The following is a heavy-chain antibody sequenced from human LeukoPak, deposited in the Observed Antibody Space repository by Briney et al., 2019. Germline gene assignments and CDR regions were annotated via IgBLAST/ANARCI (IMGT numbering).Heavy chain of an antibody. D-gene: IGHD5-18*01. Sequence: GGSLRLSCAASGFTFSSYSMNWVRQAPGKGLEWVSSISSSSSYIYYADSVKGRFTISRDNAKNSLYLQMNSLRAEDTAVYYCARDRYRAMGPTKDYWGQGTLVTVSS. CDR1: GFTFSSYS. CDR3: ARDRYRAMGPTKDY. J-gene: IGHJ4*02. CDR2: ISSSSSYI. V-gene: IGHV3-21*01.